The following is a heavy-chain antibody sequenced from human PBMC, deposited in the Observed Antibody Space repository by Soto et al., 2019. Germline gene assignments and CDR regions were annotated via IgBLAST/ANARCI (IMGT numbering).Heavy chain of an antibody. CDR3: ARLSYGAYPEDF. CDR1: GFTFSDSD. V-gene: IGHV3-21*01. CDR2: ITPSPSFI. J-gene: IGHJ4*02. Sequence: EVQLVEFGGGLVKPGGSLRLSCATSGFTFSDSDMHWVRQAPGKGLEWVSAITPSPSFISYADSVRGRFTISRDDANGSVYLQMDSLRVDDTAIYYCARLSYGAYPEDFWGQGTLVTVSS. D-gene: IGHD4-17*01.